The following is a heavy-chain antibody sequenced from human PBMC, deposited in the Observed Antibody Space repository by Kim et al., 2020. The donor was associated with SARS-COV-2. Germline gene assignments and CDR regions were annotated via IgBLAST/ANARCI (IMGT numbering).Heavy chain of an antibody. Sequence: GGSLRLSCSASGFTFSSYAMHWVRQAPGKGLEYVSAISSNGGSTYYEDSVKGRFTISRDNSKNTLYLQMSSLRAEDTAVYYCARGVVAATTDAFDIWGQGTMVTVSS. D-gene: IGHD2-15*01. CDR3: ARGVVAATTDAFDI. V-gene: IGHV3-64D*06. CDR1: GFTFSSYA. CDR2: ISSNGGST. J-gene: IGHJ3*02.